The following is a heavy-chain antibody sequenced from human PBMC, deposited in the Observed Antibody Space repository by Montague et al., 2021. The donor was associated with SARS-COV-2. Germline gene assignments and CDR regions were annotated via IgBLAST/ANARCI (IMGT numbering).Heavy chain of an antibody. V-gene: IGHV5-10-1*01. J-gene: IGHJ5*02. D-gene: IGHD1-26*01. CDR3: ARRKGGLGYSGNLNWFDP. Sequence: QSGAEVKKPGESLRISCKGSGYSFTSYRISWVRQMPGKGLEWMGRIDPSDSYTNYSPSFQGHVTISADKSISTAYLQWSSLKASDTAMYYCARRKGGLGYSGNLNWFDPWGQGTLVTVSS. CDR1: GYSFTSYR. CDR2: IDPSDSYT.